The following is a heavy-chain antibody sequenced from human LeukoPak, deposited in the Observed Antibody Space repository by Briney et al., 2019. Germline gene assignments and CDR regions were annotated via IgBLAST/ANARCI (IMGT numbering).Heavy chain of an antibody. J-gene: IGHJ4*02. CDR2: IGAAGDT. CDR1: GFTFSNYD. V-gene: IGHV3-13*04. CDR3: ARGASTHFDN. D-gene: IGHD1-26*01. Sequence: GGSLRLSCAASGFTFSNYDMHWVRQATGKGLEWVSAIGAAGDTYYPGSVRGRFTMSRENAKSSLYLQMNSLTAGDTAVYYCARGASTHFDNWGQGILVTVSS.